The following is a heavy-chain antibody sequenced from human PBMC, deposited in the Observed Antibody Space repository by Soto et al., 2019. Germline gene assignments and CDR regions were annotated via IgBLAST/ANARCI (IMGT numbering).Heavy chain of an antibody. V-gene: IGHV4-34*01. CDR1: GGSFSGYY. D-gene: IGHD1-26*01. CDR2: INHSGST. CDR3: ARGLSSHGSYFAFDI. J-gene: IGHJ3*02. Sequence: SETLSLTCAVYGGSFSGYYWSWIRQPPGKGLEWIGEINHSGSTNYNPSLKSRVTISVDTSKNQFSLQLSSVTAADTAVYYCARGLSSHGSYFAFDIWGQGTMVTVSS.